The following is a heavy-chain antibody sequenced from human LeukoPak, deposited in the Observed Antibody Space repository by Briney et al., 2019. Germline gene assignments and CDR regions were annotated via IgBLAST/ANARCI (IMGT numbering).Heavy chain of an antibody. V-gene: IGHV1-69*13. J-gene: IGHJ4*02. D-gene: IGHD3-22*01. CDR3: ARNYPYDPSGYYPY. Sequence: SVKVSCKASGYTFTSYGISWVRQAPGQGFEWMGAINPIFGTAKYAQRFQGRVTVAADESTSTVYMELSSLRPEDTAVYYCARNYPYDPSGYYPYWGQGTLVTVSS. CDR1: GYTFTSYG. CDR2: INPIFGTA.